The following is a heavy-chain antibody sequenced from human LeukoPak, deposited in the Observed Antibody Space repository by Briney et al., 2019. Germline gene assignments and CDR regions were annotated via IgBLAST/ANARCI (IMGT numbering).Heavy chain of an antibody. Sequence: GGSLRLSCAASGFTFSSYWMSWVRQAPGKGLEWVANIKQDGSEKYYVDSVKGRFTISRDNAKNSLYLRMNSLRAEDTAVYYCAREVEGMAYYYYMDVWGKGTTVTVSS. V-gene: IGHV3-7*01. D-gene: IGHD5-24*01. CDR1: GFTFSSYW. CDR3: AREVEGMAYYYYMDV. CDR2: IKQDGSEK. J-gene: IGHJ6*03.